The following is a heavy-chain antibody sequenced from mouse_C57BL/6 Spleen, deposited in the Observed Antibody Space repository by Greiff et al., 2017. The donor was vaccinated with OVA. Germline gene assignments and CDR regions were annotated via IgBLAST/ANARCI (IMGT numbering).Heavy chain of an antibody. CDR1: GYSFTGYY. V-gene: IGHV1-42*01. J-gene: IGHJ4*01. Sequence: EVQLQQSGPELVKPGASVKISCKASGYSFTGYYMNWVKQSPEKSLEWIGEINPSTGGTTYNQKFKAKATLTVDKSSSTAYMQLKSLTSEDSAVYYCASDGYYERSAMDYWGQGTSVTVSS. CDR2: INPSTGGT. CDR3: ASDGYYERSAMDY. D-gene: IGHD2-3*01.